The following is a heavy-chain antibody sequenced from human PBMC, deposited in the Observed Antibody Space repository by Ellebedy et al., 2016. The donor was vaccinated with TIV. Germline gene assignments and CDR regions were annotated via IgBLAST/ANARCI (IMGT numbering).Heavy chain of an antibody. CDR2: ISITTI. Sequence: GGSLRLSCEGSGFSFSDYSLVWVRQAPGKGLEWISYISITTISYADSVKGRFTISRDNAKSSLYLQMNSLRDEDTAIYYCARMGRDSSGFFFPFDYWGQGTLVTVSS. V-gene: IGHV3-48*02. D-gene: IGHD3-22*01. CDR3: ARMGRDSSGFFFPFDY. J-gene: IGHJ4*02. CDR1: GFSFSDYS.